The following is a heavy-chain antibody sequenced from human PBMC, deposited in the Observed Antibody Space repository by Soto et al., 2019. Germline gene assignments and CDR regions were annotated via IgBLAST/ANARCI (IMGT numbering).Heavy chain of an antibody. J-gene: IGHJ4*02. V-gene: IGHV3-74*01. Sequence: GGSLRLSCAASGFTFSSSWTHWVRQAPGKGLVWVSRINYDGSSTTYADSVKGRFTISRDNAKNTLYLQMNSLRVEDTAVYYCARSVRSTTSSHYWGQGTLVTVSS. CDR3: ARSVRSTTSSHY. CDR2: INYDGSST. CDR1: GFTFSSSW. D-gene: IGHD1-26*01.